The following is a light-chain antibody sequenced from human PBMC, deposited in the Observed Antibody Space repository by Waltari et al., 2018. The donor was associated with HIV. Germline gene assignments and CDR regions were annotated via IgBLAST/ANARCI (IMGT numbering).Light chain of an antibody. CDR3: SSYAGSNKLV. V-gene: IGLV2-8*01. Sequence: QSPLTQPPSASGSPGQPVTISCTGTSSDVGGYNYVSWYQQHPGNAPKLIIYEVTERPSGVPDRFSGSKSGNTASLTVSGLQAEDEADYYCSSYAGSNKLVFGGGTKLTVV. CDR2: EVT. CDR1: SSDVGGYNY. J-gene: IGLJ2*01.